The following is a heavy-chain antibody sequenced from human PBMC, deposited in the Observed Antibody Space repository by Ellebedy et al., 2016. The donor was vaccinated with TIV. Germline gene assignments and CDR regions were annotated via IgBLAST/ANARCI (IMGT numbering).Heavy chain of an antibody. D-gene: IGHD6-19*01. CDR3: AKDIGQWLGYFDY. CDR2: INSDGSST. V-gene: IGHV3-74*01. Sequence: GGSLRLSCAASGFTFSSYWMHWVRQAPGKGLVWVSRINSDGSSTSYADSVKGRFTISRDNARNSLYLQMNSLRPEDTALYYCAKDIGQWLGYFDYWGQGTLVTVSS. J-gene: IGHJ4*02. CDR1: GFTFSSYW.